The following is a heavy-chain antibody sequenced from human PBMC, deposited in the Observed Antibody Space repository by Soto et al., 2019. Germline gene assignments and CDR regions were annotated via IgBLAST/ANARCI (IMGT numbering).Heavy chain of an antibody. V-gene: IGHV1-69*13. CDR3: ARDPEARDPFQTLDSSPPQSFQH. J-gene: IGHJ1*01. Sequence: SVKVSCKASGGTFSSYAISWVRQAPGQGLEWMGGIIPIFGTANYAQKFQGRVTITADESTSTAYMELSSLRSEDTAVYYCARDPEARDPFQTLDSSPPQSFQHWGQGTLVTVS. CDR2: IIPIFGTA. D-gene: IGHD3-22*01. CDR1: GGTFSSYA.